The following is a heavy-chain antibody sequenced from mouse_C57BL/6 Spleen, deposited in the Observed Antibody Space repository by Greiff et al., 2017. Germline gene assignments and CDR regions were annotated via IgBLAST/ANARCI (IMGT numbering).Heavy chain of an antibody. CDR3: TFYYYGSRFYAMDY. CDR1: GFTFSNYW. CDR2: IRLKSDNYAT. V-gene: IGHV6-3*01. J-gene: IGHJ4*01. Sequence: EVHLVESGGGLVQPGGSMKLSCVASGFTFSNYWMNWVRQSPEKGLEWVAQIRLKSDNYATHYAESVKGRFTISRDDSKSSVYLQMNNLRAEDTRIYYCTFYYYGSRFYAMDYWGQGTSVTVSS. D-gene: IGHD1-1*01.